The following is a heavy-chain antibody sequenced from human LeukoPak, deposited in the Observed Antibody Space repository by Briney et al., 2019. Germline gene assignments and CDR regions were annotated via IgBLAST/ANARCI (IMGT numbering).Heavy chain of an antibody. CDR3: ARGGRAVTTWSYYYYYGMDV. D-gene: IGHD4-17*01. V-gene: IGHV4-34*01. J-gene: IGHJ6*02. Sequence: SETLSLTCAVYGGSFSGYYWSWLRQPPGKGLEWIGEINHSGSTNYNPSLKSRVTISVDTSKNQFSLKLSSVTAADTAVYYCARGGRAVTTWSYYYYYGMDVWGQGTTVTVSS. CDR1: GGSFSGYY. CDR2: INHSGST.